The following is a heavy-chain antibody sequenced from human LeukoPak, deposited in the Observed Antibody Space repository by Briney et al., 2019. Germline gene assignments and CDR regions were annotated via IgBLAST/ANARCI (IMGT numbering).Heavy chain of an antibody. Sequence: PSETLSLTCTISGGSISSGGYYWSWIRQHPGKGLEWIGRIYTSGSTNYNPSLKSRVTMSVDTSKNQFPLKLSSVTAADTAVYYCARDGTPFLEWVDNWFDPWGQGTLVTVSS. D-gene: IGHD3-3*01. CDR3: ARDGTPFLEWVDNWFDP. CDR1: GGSISSGGYY. J-gene: IGHJ5*02. CDR2: IYTSGST. V-gene: IGHV4-61*02.